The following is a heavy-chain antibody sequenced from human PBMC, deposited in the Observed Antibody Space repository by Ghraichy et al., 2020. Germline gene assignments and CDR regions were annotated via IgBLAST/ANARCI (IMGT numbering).Heavy chain of an antibody. D-gene: IGHD5-18*01. Sequence: SETLSLTCTVSGYSISSGYYWGWIRQPPGKGLEWIGSIYHSGSTYYNPSLKSRVTISVDTSKNQFSLKLSSVTAADTAVYYCASSDSYGNRLYYWGQGTLVTVSS. J-gene: IGHJ4*02. CDR3: ASSDSYGNRLYY. CDR1: GYSISSGYY. V-gene: IGHV4-38-2*02. CDR2: IYHSGST.